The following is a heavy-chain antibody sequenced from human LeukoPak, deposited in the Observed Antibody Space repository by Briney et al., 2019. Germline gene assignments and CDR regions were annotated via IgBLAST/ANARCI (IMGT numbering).Heavy chain of an antibody. D-gene: IGHD6-19*01. CDR2: ITGSGGST. V-gene: IGHV3-23*01. CDR1: GFTFSSYA. CDR3: AKGRAAVVGTYDG. J-gene: IGHJ4*02. Sequence: GGSLRLSCAASGFTFSSYAMNWVRQAPGKGLEWVSAITGSGGSTFYADSVKGRFTISRDNTKNTLYLQMNSLRAEDTAVYYCAKGRAAVVGTYDGWGEERMVTVAS.